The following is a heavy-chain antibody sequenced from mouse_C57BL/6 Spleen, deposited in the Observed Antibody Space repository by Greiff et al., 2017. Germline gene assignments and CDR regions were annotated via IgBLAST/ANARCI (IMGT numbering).Heavy chain of an antibody. Sequence: QVQLQQSGPGLVQPSQSLSITCTVSGFSLTSYGVHWVRQSPGKGLEWLGVIWSGGSTDNNAAFISRLSIRKDNAKSQVFFKMNSLQADDTAIYYCAGSYYYGSSGTSFDYWGQGTTLTVSS. V-gene: IGHV2-2*01. CDR2: IWSGGST. CDR1: GFSLTSYG. J-gene: IGHJ2*01. CDR3: AGSYYYGSSGTSFDY. D-gene: IGHD1-1*01.